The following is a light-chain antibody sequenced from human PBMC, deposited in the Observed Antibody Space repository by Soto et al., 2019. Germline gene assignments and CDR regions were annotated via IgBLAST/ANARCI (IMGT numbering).Light chain of an antibody. CDR1: QSISSW. CDR2: KAS. V-gene: IGKV1-5*03. CDR3: QQYNSYSWT. Sequence: EIQMTQSPSTLSASVGDRVTITCRASQSISSWLAWYQQKPGKAPKLLIYKASSLESGVPSRFSGSGSGTEFTLTISSLQPDDFATYYCQQYNSYSWTFGQGTKVEI. J-gene: IGKJ1*01.